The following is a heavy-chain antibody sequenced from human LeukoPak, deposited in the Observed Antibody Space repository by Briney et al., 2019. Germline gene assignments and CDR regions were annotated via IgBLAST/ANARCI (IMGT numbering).Heavy chain of an antibody. V-gene: IGHV3-48*01. J-gene: IGHJ5*02. CDR1: GFTFSSLA. Sequence: GGSLRLSCAASGFTFSSLAMNWVRQAPGKGLEWLSYISVGSGTIYYADSVKGRFTISRDNAKNSLYLQMNSLRAEDTAVYYCARGRFSKSSNCFDPWGQGTLVTVSS. CDR2: ISVGSGTI. D-gene: IGHD3-16*01. CDR3: ARGRFSKSSNCFDP.